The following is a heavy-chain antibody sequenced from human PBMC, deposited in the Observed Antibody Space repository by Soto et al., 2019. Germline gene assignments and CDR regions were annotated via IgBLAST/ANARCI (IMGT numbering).Heavy chain of an antibody. CDR3: ARYCSSTSCPRNYYYGMDV. CDR1: GFTFSSYS. CDR2: ISSSSSYI. V-gene: IGHV3-21*01. Sequence: GGSLRLSCAASGFTFSSYSMNWVRQAPGKGLEWVSSISSSSSYIYYADSVKGRFTISRDNAKNSLYLQMNSLRAEDTAVYYCARYCSSTSCPRNYYYGMDVWGQGTTVTVPS. D-gene: IGHD2-2*01. J-gene: IGHJ6*02.